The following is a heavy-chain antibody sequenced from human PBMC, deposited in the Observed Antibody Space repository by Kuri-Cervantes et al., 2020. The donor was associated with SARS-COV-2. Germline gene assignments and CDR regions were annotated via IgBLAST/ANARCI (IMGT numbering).Heavy chain of an antibody. D-gene: IGHD3-16*01. CDR3: ARGRSFVGN. CDR2: INHSGST. V-gene: IGHV4-34*01. CDR1: GGSFSGYY. J-gene: IGHJ4*02. Sequence: ESLKISCAVYGGSFSGYYWSWIRQPPGKGLEWIGEINHSGSTNYNPPLKSRVTISVDTSKNQFSLKLSSVTAADTAVYYCARGRSFVGNWGQGTLVTVSS.